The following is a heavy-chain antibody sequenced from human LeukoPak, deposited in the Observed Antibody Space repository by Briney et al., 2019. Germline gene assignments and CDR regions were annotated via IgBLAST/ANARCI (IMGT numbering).Heavy chain of an antibody. D-gene: IGHD4-23*01. CDR3: ARGVVTPGSYFQH. CDR1: GFTFSSYA. V-gene: IGHV3-30-3*01. J-gene: IGHJ1*01. Sequence: GGSPRLSCAVSGFTFSSYAMHWVRQAPGKGLEWVAVISYDGSNKYYADSVKGRFTISRDNSKNTLYLQMNSLRPEDTAVYYCARGVVTPGSYFQHWGQGTLVTVSS. CDR2: ISYDGSNK.